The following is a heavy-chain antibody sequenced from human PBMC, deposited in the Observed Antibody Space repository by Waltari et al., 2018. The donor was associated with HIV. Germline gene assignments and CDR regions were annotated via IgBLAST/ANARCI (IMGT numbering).Heavy chain of an antibody. Sequence: EVQLVESGVALVQPGGSLRLSCVASGFTVSSNYMSWVRQAPGKGLEWVSIIYSGGTTHYADSVKDRFTISRDNSKNTVYLQMDSLRVEDTAVYYCARAPTITTNFDYWGQGTLVTVSS. D-gene: IGHD4-4*01. J-gene: IGHJ4*02. CDR1: GFTVSSNY. CDR3: ARAPTITTNFDY. CDR2: IYSGGTT. V-gene: IGHV3-66*01.